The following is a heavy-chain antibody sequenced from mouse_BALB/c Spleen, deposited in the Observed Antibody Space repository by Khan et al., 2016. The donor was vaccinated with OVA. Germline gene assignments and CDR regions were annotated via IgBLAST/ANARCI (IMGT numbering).Heavy chain of an antibody. CDR2: ISPGGGYT. CDR1: GYSFTSYT. D-gene: IGHD2-14*01. Sequence: QVQLKQSGPGLARPSPSLTMSCKASGYSFTSYTVHWIHQTPGKGLEWLGYISPGGGYTNNTQMFTNKAILTEDTYSPTAYMQLSSLTSDDSAVYYCARDRAYYRNDGWFAYWGQGTLVTVSA. J-gene: IGHJ3*01. CDR3: ARDRAYYRNDGWFAY. V-gene: IGHV1-4*01.